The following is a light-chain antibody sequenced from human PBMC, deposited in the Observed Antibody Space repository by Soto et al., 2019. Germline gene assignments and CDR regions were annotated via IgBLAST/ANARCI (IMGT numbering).Light chain of an antibody. CDR2: GAS. Sequence: ETVMTQSPATLSVSPGERATLSCRASQSVSTNLAWYQQKPGQAPRLLIYGASTRATGIPARFSGRGSETEFTLTISSLQSEDLAFYYCQQYNNWPRTFGQGTKVEIK. J-gene: IGKJ1*01. CDR1: QSVSTN. V-gene: IGKV3-15*01. CDR3: QQYNNWPRT.